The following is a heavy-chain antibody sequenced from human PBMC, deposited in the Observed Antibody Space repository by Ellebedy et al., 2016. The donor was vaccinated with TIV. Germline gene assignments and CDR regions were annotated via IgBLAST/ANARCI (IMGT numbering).Heavy chain of an antibody. J-gene: IGHJ4*02. CDR2: IIPVFGAP. CDR1: GGTFSSYS. Sequence: AASVKVSCKAYGGTFSSYSFSWVRQAPGHGLEWMGGIIPVFGAPKYAQKFQGRVTITADESTTTAYMELSSLRSEDTAVYYCATSAKAHSGYYFNYWGQGTRVTVSS. V-gene: IGHV1-69*13. D-gene: IGHD1-26*01. CDR3: ATSAKAHSGYYFNY.